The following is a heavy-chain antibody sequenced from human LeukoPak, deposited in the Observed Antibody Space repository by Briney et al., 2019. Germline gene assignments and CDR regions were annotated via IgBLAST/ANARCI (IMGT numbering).Heavy chain of an antibody. D-gene: IGHD6-13*01. V-gene: IGHV1-2*02. CDR1: GYTFTGYY. Sequence: VASVKVSCKASGYTFTGYYMHWVRQAPGQGLEWMGWINPNSGGTNYAQKFQGRVTMTRDTSISTAYMELSRLRSDDTAVYYCAISNTIAAAGTGALDYWGQGTLVTVSS. CDR2: INPNSGGT. CDR3: AISNTIAAAGTGALDY. J-gene: IGHJ4*02.